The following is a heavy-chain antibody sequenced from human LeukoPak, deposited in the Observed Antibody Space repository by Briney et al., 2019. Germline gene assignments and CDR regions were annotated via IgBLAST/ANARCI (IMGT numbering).Heavy chain of an antibody. V-gene: IGHV3-48*03. CDR3: ARDGRDYYGSGSYHYFDY. CDR1: GFPFSSYE. Sequence: GGSLRLSCAASGFPFSSYEMNWVRQAPGKGLEWVSYISSSGSTIYYADSVKGRFTISRDNAKNSLYLQMNSLRAEDTAVYYCARDGRDYYGSGSYHYFDYWGQGTLVTVSS. D-gene: IGHD3-10*01. CDR2: ISSSGSTI. J-gene: IGHJ4*02.